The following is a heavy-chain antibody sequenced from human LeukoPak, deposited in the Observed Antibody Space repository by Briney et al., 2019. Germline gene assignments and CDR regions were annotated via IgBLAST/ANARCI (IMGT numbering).Heavy chain of an antibody. CDR3: ARGLPRNDFWSGFATYWFDP. J-gene: IGHJ5*02. CDR2: INHSGST. Sequence: PSETLSLTCAVYGGSFSGYYWSWIRQPPGKGLEWIGEINHSGSTNYKPSLRSRVTISVDRPQKQFSLKLSSVNVADTAVYYCARGLPRNDFWSGFATYWFDPWGRGTLVTVSS. CDR1: GGSFSGYY. V-gene: IGHV4-34*01. D-gene: IGHD3-3*01.